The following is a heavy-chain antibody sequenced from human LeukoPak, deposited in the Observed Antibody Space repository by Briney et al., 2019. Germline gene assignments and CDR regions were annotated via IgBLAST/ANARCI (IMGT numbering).Heavy chain of an antibody. CDR1: GFTFRNHG. Sequence: PGGSLRLSCAASGFTFRNHGVAWVRQAPGKGLEWVSGFSGGGGSTYYADSVRGRFTSSRDNSKNTLYLQMNSLRAEDTAIYYCAKGNIASPGIDYWGQGTLVTVSS. V-gene: IGHV3-23*01. D-gene: IGHD6-13*01. J-gene: IGHJ4*02. CDR3: AKGNIASPGIDY. CDR2: FSGGGGST.